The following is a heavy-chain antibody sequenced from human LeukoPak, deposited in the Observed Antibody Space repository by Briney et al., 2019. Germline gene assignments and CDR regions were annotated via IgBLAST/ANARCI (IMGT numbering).Heavy chain of an antibody. CDR1: GGSFSGYY. V-gene: IGHV4-34*01. D-gene: IGHD6-13*01. Sequence: SETLSLTCAVYGGSFSGYYWSWIRQPPGKGLEWIGEINHSGSTNYNPSLKSRVTISVDTSKNQFSLKLGSVTAADTAVYYCARVAAATGRGSFFDYWGQGTLVTVSS. CDR3: ARVAAATGRGSFFDY. CDR2: INHSGST. J-gene: IGHJ4*02.